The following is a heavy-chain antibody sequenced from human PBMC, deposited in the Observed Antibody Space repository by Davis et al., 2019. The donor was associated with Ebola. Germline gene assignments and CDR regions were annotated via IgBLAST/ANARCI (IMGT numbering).Heavy chain of an antibody. CDR2: IYYSGST. D-gene: IGHD2-2*01. J-gene: IGHJ6*03. CDR1: GGSISSGDYY. V-gene: IGHV4-30-4*01. Sequence: PSETLSLTCTVSGGSISSGDYYWSWIRQPPGKGLEWIGYIYYSGSTYYNPSLKSRVTISVDTSKNQFSLKLSSVTAADTAVYYCARDNPPCSSTSCLSYYYYYMDVWGKGTTVTVSS. CDR3: ARDNPPCSSTSCLSYYYYYMDV.